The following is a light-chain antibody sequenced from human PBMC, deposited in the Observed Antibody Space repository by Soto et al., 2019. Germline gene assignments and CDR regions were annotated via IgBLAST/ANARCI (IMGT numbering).Light chain of an antibody. CDR1: QSVNTY. J-gene: IGKJ1*01. CDR2: DAS. Sequence: EIVFTQSPATLSLSPGERSTLSCKASQSVNTYLAWYQQRPGQAPRLLIYDASTRAAGIPARFRGSGSGTDFSLTIRSLEAGDSAIYYCQDRSKWPLGTFGQGTTGDIK. CDR3: QDRSKWPLGT. V-gene: IGKV3-11*01.